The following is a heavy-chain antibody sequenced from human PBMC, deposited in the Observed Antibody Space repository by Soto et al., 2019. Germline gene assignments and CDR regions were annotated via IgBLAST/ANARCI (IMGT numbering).Heavy chain of an antibody. V-gene: IGHV5-51*01. CDR2: IYPGDSDT. J-gene: IGHJ5*02. Sequence: PGESLRISCKGAGYNFPTYWSAWVRQMPGKGLEWVGIIYPGDSDTRYNPSFQGQVTISADKSISTAYLQWNSLKASDTAMYYCARHFPAASAKLRNPSGFAPWGQGTLVTVSS. CDR1: GYNFPTYW. CDR3: ARHFPAASAKLRNPSGFAP. D-gene: IGHD6-13*01.